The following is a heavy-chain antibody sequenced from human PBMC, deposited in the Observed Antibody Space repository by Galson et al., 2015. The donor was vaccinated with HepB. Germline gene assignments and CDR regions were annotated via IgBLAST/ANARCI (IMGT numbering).Heavy chain of an antibody. Sequence: SLRLSCAASGFTVSSNYMSWVRQAPGKGLEWVSVIYGGGSTYYADSVKGRFSISRDNSKNTLSLQMSSLRAEDTAVYYCARGTPYNFDTSGYFPLYYLDYWGQGTLATVSS. J-gene: IGHJ4*02. D-gene: IGHD3-22*01. CDR2: IYGGGST. CDR3: ARGTPYNFDTSGYFPLYYLDY. V-gene: IGHV3-66*02. CDR1: GFTVSSNY.